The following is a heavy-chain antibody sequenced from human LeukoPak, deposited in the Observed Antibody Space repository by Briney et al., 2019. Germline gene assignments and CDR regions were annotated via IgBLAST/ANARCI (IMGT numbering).Heavy chain of an antibody. CDR2: ISGDGGST. V-gene: IGHV3-43*02. Sequence: GGSLRLSCAASGFTFDDYAMHWVRQAPGKGLEWVSVISGDGGSTYYADSVKGRFTISRDNSKNSLYLQMNSLRTEDTALYYCAKDRGLRFVEWLFDYWGQGTLVTVSS. CDR1: GFTFDDYA. J-gene: IGHJ4*02. D-gene: IGHD3-3*01. CDR3: AKDRGLRFVEWLFDY.